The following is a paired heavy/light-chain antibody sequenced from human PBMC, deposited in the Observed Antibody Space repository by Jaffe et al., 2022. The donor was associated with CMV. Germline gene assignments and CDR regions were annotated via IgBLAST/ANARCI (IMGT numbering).Light chain of an antibody. J-gene: IGLJ3*02. Sequence: QSVLTQPPSVSAAPGQKVTISCSGSSSNIGNNYVSWYQQLPGTAPKLLIYENNKRPSGIPDRFSGSKSGTSATLGITGLQTGDEADYYCGTWDSSLSVWVFGGGTKLTVL. CDR2: ENN. CDR1: SSNIGNNY. V-gene: IGLV1-51*02. CDR3: GTWDSSLSVWV.
Heavy chain of an antibody. J-gene: IGHJ6*03. CDR3: ARVVGGGTVTALGYYYYYMDV. CDR1: GGSFSGYY. D-gene: IGHD4-4*01. Sequence: QVQLQQWGAGLLKPSETLSLTCAVYGGSFSGYYWSWIRQPPGKGLEWIGEINHSGSTNYNPSLKSRVTISVDTSKNQFSLKLSSVTAADTAVYYCARVVGGGTVTALGYYYYYMDVWGKGTTVTVSS. V-gene: IGHV4-34*01. CDR2: INHSGST.